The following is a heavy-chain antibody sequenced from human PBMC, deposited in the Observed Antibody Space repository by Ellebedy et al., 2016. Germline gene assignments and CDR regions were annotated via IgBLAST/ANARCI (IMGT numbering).Heavy chain of an antibody. J-gene: IGHJ5*02. D-gene: IGHD2-15*01. CDR2: ISGLGGSQ. CDR1: GFTFSNYA. Sequence: GGSLRLSCAGSGFTFSNYAMTWVRQAPGKGLEWVSAISGLGGSQYYADSVRGRFTVTRDNSRNTLYLQMDSLGAEDTAVYYCARGVGSGWFDPWGQGTLVTVSS. CDR3: ARGVGSGWFDP. V-gene: IGHV3-23*01.